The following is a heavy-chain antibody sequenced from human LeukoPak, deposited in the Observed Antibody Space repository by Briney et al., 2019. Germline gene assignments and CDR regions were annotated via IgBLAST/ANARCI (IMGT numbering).Heavy chain of an antibody. J-gene: IGHJ5*02. CDR2: ISHSGST. Sequence: SETLSLTCDVSGYSISNGYYWGWIPQPPGKGLEWIGSISHSGSTYYNPSLKSRVTVSVDKSKNQFSLKLSSVTAADTAVYYCARDQGQRDNWFDPWGQGTLVIVSS. CDR3: ARDQGQRDNWFDP. V-gene: IGHV4-38-2*02. CDR1: GYSISNGYY.